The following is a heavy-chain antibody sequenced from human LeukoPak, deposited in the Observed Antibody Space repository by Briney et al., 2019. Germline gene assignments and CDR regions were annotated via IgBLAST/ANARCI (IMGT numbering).Heavy chain of an antibody. D-gene: IGHD6-19*01. CDR1: GFTVSSNY. J-gene: IGHJ4*02. CDR3: ARIGYSSGWSTAYFDY. CDR2: IYSGGST. V-gene: IGHV3-53*01. Sequence: GGSLRLSCAASGFTVSSNYMSWVRQAPGKGLEWVSVIYSGGSTYYADSVKGRFTISRDNSKNTLYLQMNSLRAEDTAVYYCARIGYSSGWSTAYFDYWGQGTLVTVSS.